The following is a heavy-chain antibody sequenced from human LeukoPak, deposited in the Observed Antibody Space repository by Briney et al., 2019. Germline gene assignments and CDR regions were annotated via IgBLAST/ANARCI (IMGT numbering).Heavy chain of an antibody. CDR3: ARNRGYYDTPDAFDI. V-gene: IGHV4-59*12. CDR2: IYYSGST. J-gene: IGHJ3*02. D-gene: IGHD3-22*01. Sequence: SGTLSLTCTVSGGSISSYYWSWIRQPPGKGLEWIGYIYYSGSTNYNPSLKSRVTISVDTSKNQFSLKLSSVTAADTAVYYCARNRGYYDTPDAFDIWGQGTMVTVSS. CDR1: GGSISSYY.